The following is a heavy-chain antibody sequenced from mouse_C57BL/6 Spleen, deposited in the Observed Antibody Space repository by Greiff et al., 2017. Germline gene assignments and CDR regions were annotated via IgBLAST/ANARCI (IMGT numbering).Heavy chain of an antibody. CDR1: GYTFTDYE. CDR2: IDPATGGT. CDR3: TRGEYAPIYAMDY. V-gene: IGHV1-15*01. D-gene: IGHD5-1*01. Sequence: QVQLKQSGAELVRPGASVTLSCKASGYTFTDYEMHWVKQTPVPGLEWIGAIDPATGGTAYNQKFKGKAILTADKSSSTAYMELRSLTSEDSAVYYCTRGEYAPIYAMDYWGQGTSGTVSS. J-gene: IGHJ4*01.